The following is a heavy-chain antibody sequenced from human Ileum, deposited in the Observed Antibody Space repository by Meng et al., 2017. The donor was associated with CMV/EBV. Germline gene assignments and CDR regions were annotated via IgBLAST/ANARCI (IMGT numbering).Heavy chain of an antibody. V-gene: IGHV3-21*01. J-gene: IGHJ6*02. D-gene: IGHD2-2*01. CDR3: ARDNLRSTSWQGDYAIDV. Sequence: GESLKISCVASGFNFSSYCMNWVRQAPGTGLEWVASFSGVSTYNYYADSVQGRFIISRDNAKNSLYLQMNALRAEDTALYYCARDNLRSTSWQGDYAIDVWGQGTTVTVSS. CDR2: FSGVSTYN. CDR1: GFNFSSYC.